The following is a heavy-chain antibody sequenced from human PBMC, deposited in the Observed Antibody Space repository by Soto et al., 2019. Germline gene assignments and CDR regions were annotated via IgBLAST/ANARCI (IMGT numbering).Heavy chain of an antibody. CDR3: ARVPPAVGSTANWYLDL. V-gene: IGHV1-18*01. J-gene: IGHJ2*01. D-gene: IGHD1-26*01. CDR2: VSTYNGNT. Sequence: ASVKVSCKAFGYTFTSYHFSWVRQAPGQGLEWMGWVSTYNGNTNYAEKFQGRVTMTTDTSTRTAYMELRTLRSDDTAVYYCARVPPAVGSTANWYLDLWGRGNLVTVSS. CDR1: GYTFTSYH.